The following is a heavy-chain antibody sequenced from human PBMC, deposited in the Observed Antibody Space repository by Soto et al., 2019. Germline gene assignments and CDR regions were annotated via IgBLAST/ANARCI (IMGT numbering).Heavy chain of an antibody. CDR1: GGSFSGYY. Sequence: QVQLQQWGAGLLKPSETLSLICAVYGGSFSGYYWSWIRQPPGKGLEWIGEINHSGSTNYNPSLKSRVTISVDTSKNQFSLKLSSVTAADTAVYYCARAPSYDAMWGQGTLVTVSS. D-gene: IGHD3-22*01. J-gene: IGHJ4*02. CDR2: INHSGST. CDR3: ARAPSYDAM. V-gene: IGHV4-34*01.